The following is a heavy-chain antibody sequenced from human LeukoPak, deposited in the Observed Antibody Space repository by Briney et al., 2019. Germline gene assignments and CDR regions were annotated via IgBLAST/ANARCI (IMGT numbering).Heavy chain of an antibody. D-gene: IGHD2-15*01. Sequence: GASVKVSCKASGYTFTSYGISWVRQAPGQGLEWMGWISAYNGNTNYAQKLQGRVTMTTDTSTSTAYMELSSLRSEDTAVYYCARVSTPVEGWQYAFDIWGQGTMVTVSS. CDR2: ISAYNGNT. J-gene: IGHJ3*02. CDR1: GYTFTSYG. V-gene: IGHV1-18*01. CDR3: ARVSTPVEGWQYAFDI.